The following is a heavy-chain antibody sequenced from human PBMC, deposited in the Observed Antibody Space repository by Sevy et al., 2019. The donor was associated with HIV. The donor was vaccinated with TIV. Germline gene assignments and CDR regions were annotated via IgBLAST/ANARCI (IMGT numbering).Heavy chain of an antibody. CDR3: ATGLPGEYVDCSSCYSDYFAY. CDR2: FDPEDGET. Sequence: ASVKVSCKVSGYTLIEFSMHWVRQAPGKGLEWMGGFDPEDGETIYAQRFQGRVTMTEDKSTETAYMELSSLRSEDTAVYYCATGLPGEYVDCSSCYSDYFAYWGQGTLVTVSS. CDR1: GYTLIEFS. D-gene: IGHD2-15*01. V-gene: IGHV1-24*01. J-gene: IGHJ4*02.